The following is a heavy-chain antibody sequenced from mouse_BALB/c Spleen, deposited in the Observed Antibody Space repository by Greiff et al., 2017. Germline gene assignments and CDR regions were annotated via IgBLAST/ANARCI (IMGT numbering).Heavy chain of an antibody. J-gene: IGHJ3*01. V-gene: IGHV14-1*02. Sequence: VQLKQSGAELVRPGALVKLSCKASGFNIKDYYMHWVKQRPEQGLEWIGWIDPENGNTIYDPKFQGKASITADTSSNTAYLQLSSLTSEDTAVYYCATRRDYEGFFAYWGQGTLVTVSA. CDR2: IDPENGNT. D-gene: IGHD2-4*01. CDR3: ATRRDYEGFFAY. CDR1: GFNIKDYY.